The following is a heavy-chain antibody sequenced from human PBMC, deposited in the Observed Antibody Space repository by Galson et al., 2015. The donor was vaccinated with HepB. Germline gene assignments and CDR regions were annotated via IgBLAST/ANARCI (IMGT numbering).Heavy chain of an antibody. CDR3: ARDGSSSWYWEGPYYFDY. V-gene: IGHV1-69*04. CDR2: IIPILGIA. D-gene: IGHD6-13*01. Sequence: SVKVSCKASGGTFSSYAISWVRQAPGQGLEWMGRIIPILGIANYAQKFQGRVTITADKSTSTAYMELSSLRSEDTAVYYCARDGSSSWYWEGPYYFDYWGQGTLVTVSS. J-gene: IGHJ4*02. CDR1: GGTFSSYA.